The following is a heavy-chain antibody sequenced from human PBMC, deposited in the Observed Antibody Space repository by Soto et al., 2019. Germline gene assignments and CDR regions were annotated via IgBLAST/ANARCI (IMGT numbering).Heavy chain of an antibody. CDR2: ISYDGSNK. V-gene: IGHV3-30*18. J-gene: IGHJ6*03. CDR3: AKDTSTVTIYYYYYMDV. Sequence: GGSLRLSCAASGFTFSSYGMHWVRQAPGKGLEWVAVISYDGSNKYYADSVKGRFTISRDNSKNTLYLQMNSLRAEDTAVYYCAKDTSTVTIYYYYYMDVWG. D-gene: IGHD4-4*01. CDR1: GFTFSSYG.